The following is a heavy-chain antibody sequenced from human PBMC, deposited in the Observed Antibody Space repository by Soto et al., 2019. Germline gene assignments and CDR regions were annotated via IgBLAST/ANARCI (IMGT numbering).Heavy chain of an antibody. CDR1: GGSISNYY. Sequence: QVQLQESGPGLVKPSETLSLTCTVSGGSISNYYWNWIRQPPGKGLEWIGNIHYDGSTKYNPSLKGRGTVSVDTSKKQFSLKLSSVTAADTAVYYCAGNYDVLTGRGDLDVWGQGTTVTVSS. CDR3: AGNYDVLTGRGDLDV. J-gene: IGHJ6*02. D-gene: IGHD3-9*01. CDR2: IHYDGST. V-gene: IGHV4-59*08.